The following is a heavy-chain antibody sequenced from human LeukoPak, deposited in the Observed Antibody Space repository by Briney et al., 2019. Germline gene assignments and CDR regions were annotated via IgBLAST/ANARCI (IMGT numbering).Heavy chain of an antibody. Sequence: GASVKVSCKASGYTFTGYYMHWVRQAPGQGLEWMGWISPNSGDTNSAQKFQGRVTMTKDTSISTAYMELSRLRSDDTAVYYCASRSAHLWDPFDIWGQGTMVTVSS. CDR1: GYTFTGYY. J-gene: IGHJ3*02. CDR3: ASRSAHLWDPFDI. CDR2: ISPNSGDT. D-gene: IGHD3-10*01. V-gene: IGHV1-2*02.